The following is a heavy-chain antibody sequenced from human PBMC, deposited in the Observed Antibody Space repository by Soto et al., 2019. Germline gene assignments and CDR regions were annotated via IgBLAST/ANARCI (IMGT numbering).Heavy chain of an antibody. J-gene: IGHJ5*02. CDR2: IYYSGST. D-gene: IGHD3-22*01. CDR3: ARDWYYYDSSGYYKDPQLLSTHWFDP. Sequence: PSETLSLTCTVPGGSISSSSYYWGWIRQPPGKGLEWIGSIYYSGSTYYNPSLKSRVTISVDTSKNQFSLKLSTVTAADTAVYYCARDWYYYDSSGYYKDPQLLSTHWFDPWGQGTLVTVSS. V-gene: IGHV4-39*07. CDR1: GGSISSSSYY.